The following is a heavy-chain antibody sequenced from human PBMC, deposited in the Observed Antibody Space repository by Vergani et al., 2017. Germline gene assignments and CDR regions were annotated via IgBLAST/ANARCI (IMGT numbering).Heavy chain of an antibody. Sequence: QVQLVQSGAEVKKPGASVKVSCKASGYTFTSYYMHWVRQAPGQGLEWMGIINPSGGSTSYAQKFQGRVTMTRDTSTSTVYMELSSLRSEDTAVYYCARDAGLDIAAAGIRYFDYWGQGTLVTVSS. J-gene: IGHJ4*02. D-gene: IGHD6-13*01. CDR2: INPSGGST. V-gene: IGHV1-46*01. CDR1: GYTFTSYY. CDR3: ARDAGLDIAAAGIRYFDY.